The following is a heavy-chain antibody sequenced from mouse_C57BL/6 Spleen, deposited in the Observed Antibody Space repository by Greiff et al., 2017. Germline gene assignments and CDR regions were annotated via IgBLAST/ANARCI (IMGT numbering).Heavy chain of an antibody. J-gene: IGHJ4*01. D-gene: IGHD2-4*01. CDR2: IRSKSNNYAT. CDR3: VRQGDYVFYAMDY. Sequence: GGGLVQPKGSLKLSCAASGFSFNTYAMNWVRQAPGKGLEWVARIRSKSNNYATYYADSVKDRFTISRDDSESMLYLQMNNLKTEDTAMYYGVRQGDYVFYAMDYWGQGTSVTVSS. CDR1: GFSFNTYA. V-gene: IGHV10-1*01.